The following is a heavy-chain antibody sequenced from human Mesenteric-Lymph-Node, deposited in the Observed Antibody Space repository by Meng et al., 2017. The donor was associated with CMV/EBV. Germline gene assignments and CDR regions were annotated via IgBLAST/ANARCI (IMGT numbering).Heavy chain of an antibody. J-gene: IGHJ4*01. CDR3: AIRDAYRFYLDF. Sequence: SETLSLTCTVSGGSMNTFYWSWIRQPPGKGLEFIGNVYYTGSTNYNPSLKSRVTISVDTSKKQLSLKLTSMSAADTAVYYCAIRDAYRFYLDFWGHGTLVTVSS. CDR1: GGSMNTFY. D-gene: IGHD5-24*01. CDR2: VYYTGST. V-gene: IGHV4-59*01.